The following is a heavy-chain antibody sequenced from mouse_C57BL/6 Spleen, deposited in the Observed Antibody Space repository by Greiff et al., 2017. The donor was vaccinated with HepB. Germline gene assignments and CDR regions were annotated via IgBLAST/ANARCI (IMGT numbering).Heavy chain of an antibody. CDR1: GFTFSSYA. Sequence: EVHLVESGGGLVKPGGSLKLSCAASGFTFSSYAMSWVRQTPEKRLEWVATISDGGSYTYYPDNVKGRFTISRDNAKNNLYLQMSHLKSEDTAMYYCARGITTVVARGFAYWGQGTLVTVSA. CDR2: ISDGGSYT. V-gene: IGHV5-4*01. D-gene: IGHD1-1*01. CDR3: ARGITTVVARGFAY. J-gene: IGHJ3*01.